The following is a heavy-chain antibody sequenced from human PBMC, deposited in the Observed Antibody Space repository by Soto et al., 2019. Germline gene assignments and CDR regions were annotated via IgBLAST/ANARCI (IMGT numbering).Heavy chain of an antibody. CDR3: ARDREYYGSGSYPQPYGMDV. Sequence: SETLSLTCTVSGGSISSGGYYWSWIRQHPGKGLEWIGYIYYSGSTYYNPSLKSRVTISVDTSKSQFSLKLSSVTAADTAVYYCARDREYYGSGSYPQPYGMDVWGQGTTVTVSS. J-gene: IGHJ6*02. V-gene: IGHV4-31*03. CDR1: GGSISSGGYY. D-gene: IGHD3-10*01. CDR2: IYYSGST.